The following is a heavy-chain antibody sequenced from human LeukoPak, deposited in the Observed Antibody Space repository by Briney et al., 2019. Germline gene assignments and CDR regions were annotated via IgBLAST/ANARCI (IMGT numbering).Heavy chain of an antibody. Sequence: PSETLSLTCTVSGGSISSYYWSWIRQPPGKGLEWIGYIYYSGSTNYNPSLKSRVTISVDTSKNQFSLKLSSVTAADTAVYYCARQGDVTNAFDIWGQGTMVTVSS. J-gene: IGHJ3*02. CDR3: ARQGDVTNAFDI. D-gene: IGHD1-1*01. CDR1: GGSISSYY. CDR2: IYYSGST. V-gene: IGHV4-59*08.